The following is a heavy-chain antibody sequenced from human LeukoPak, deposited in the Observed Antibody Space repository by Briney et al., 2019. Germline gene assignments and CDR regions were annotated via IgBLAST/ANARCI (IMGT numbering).Heavy chain of an antibody. CDR2: IYPDDSDT. D-gene: IGHD3-16*01. V-gene: IGHV5-51*01. J-gene: IGHJ4*02. CDR3: ARLISGLPGRLDY. Sequence: GESLKISCKGSGYSFTSYWIGWVRQMPGKGLECMGIIYPDDSDTRYRPSFQGQVTISADKSISTAYLQWSSLKASDTAMYYCARLISGLPGRLDYWGQGTLVIVSS. CDR1: GYSFTSYW.